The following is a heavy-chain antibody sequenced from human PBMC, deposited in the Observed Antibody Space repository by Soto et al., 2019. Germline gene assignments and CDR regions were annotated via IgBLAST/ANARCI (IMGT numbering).Heavy chain of an antibody. CDR2: MNPNSGNT. D-gene: IGHD2-15*01. V-gene: IGHV1-8*01. Sequence: ASVKVSCKASGYTFTSYDINWVRQATGQGLEWMGWMNPNSGNTGYAQKFQGRVTMTRNTSISTAYMELSSLRSEDTAVYYCARGWEDIVVVVAATSYYYYYYMDVWGKGTTVTVS. J-gene: IGHJ6*03. CDR3: ARGWEDIVVVVAATSYYYYYYMDV. CDR1: GYTFTSYD.